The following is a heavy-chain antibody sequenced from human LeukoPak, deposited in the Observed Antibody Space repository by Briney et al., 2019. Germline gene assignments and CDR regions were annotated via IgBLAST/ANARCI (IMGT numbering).Heavy chain of an antibody. Sequence: SETLSLTCAVYGGSFSGYYWSWIRQPPGKGLEWIGEINHSGITTYNPSLKSRLSISIDTSKNQFSLKPMSVTAADTAVYYCARDSGTTGEVKFDPWGQGTLVTVSS. D-gene: IGHD3-10*01. CDR1: GGSFSGYY. V-gene: IGHV4-34*01. J-gene: IGHJ5*02. CDR3: ARDSGTTGEVKFDP. CDR2: INHSGIT.